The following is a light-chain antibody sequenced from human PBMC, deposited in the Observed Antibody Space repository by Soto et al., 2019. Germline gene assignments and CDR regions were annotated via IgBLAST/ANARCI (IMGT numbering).Light chain of an antibody. Sequence: DIQMTPSPSSLSASVGDRVTITCRASQSISSYLNWYQQKPGKAPKLLIYAASSLQSGVPSRFSGSGSGTDFTLTISSLQPEDFATYHCQQSYSTPWTCGQGTKVDIK. CDR2: AAS. CDR1: QSISSY. V-gene: IGKV1-39*01. CDR3: QQSYSTPWT. J-gene: IGKJ1*01.